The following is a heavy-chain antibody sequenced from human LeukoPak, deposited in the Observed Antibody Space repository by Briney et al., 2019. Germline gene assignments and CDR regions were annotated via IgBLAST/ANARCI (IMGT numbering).Heavy chain of an antibody. D-gene: IGHD3-22*01. CDR1: GFTFRGYA. Sequence: GGSLRLSCVASGFTFRGYAMGWVRQAPGKGLEWVSSISASGYGDGAYYADSVKGRFTISRDDAKNTVFLQMNRLRAEDTAVYYCARGSGSGYYYVYFDYWGQGTLVTVSS. J-gene: IGHJ4*02. CDR3: ARGSGSGYYYVYFDY. CDR2: ISASGYGDGA. V-gene: IGHV3-23*01.